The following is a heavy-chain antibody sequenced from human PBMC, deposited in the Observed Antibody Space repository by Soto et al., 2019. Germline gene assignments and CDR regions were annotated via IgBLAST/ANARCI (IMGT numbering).Heavy chain of an antibody. Sequence: SQTLSLTCVISGDSVSSNSAAWNWIRQSPSRGLEWLGRTYYRSKWYNDYAVSVKSRITINPDTSKNQFSLQLNSVTPEDTAVYYCARDLWFGELFPNWFDPWGQGTLVTVSS. CDR1: GDSVSSNSAA. V-gene: IGHV6-1*01. CDR2: TYYRSKWYN. D-gene: IGHD3-10*01. J-gene: IGHJ5*02. CDR3: ARDLWFGELFPNWFDP.